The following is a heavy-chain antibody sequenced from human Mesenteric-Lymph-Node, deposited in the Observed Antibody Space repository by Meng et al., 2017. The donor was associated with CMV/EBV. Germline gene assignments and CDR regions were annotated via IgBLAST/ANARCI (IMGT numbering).Heavy chain of an antibody. CDR1: GYSFTNYW. CDR2: IYPGDSDT. V-gene: IGHV5-51*01. J-gene: IGHJ3*02. Sequence: GESLKISCKGSGYSFTNYWIGWVRQMPGKGLEWMGIIYPGDSDTRYSPSFQGQVTISADESISTAYLQWSSLKASDTAMYYCARHLYSSSLSAFDMWGQGTMVTVSS. CDR3: ARHLYSSSLSAFDM. D-gene: IGHD6-13*01.